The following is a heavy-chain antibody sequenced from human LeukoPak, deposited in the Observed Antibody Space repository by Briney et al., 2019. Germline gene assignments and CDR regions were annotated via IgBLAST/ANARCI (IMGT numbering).Heavy chain of an antibody. Sequence: SETLSLTCTVSGGSITGYYWSWIRQPPGKGLELIGYIYYRGSTNYNPFLKSRVTISVDTSKNQFSLNLSSVTAADTAVYYCARVVYNSSGYVYFQHWGQGTLVTVSS. CDR1: GGSITGYY. CDR3: ARVVYNSSGYVYFQH. V-gene: IGHV4-59*01. D-gene: IGHD3-22*01. J-gene: IGHJ1*01. CDR2: IYYRGST.